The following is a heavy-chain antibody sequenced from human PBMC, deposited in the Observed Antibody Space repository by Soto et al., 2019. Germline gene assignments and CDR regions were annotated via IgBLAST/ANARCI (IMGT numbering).Heavy chain of an antibody. CDR3: ARTYSDYYFDF. V-gene: IGHV4-59*08. CDR2: ISDSGST. D-gene: IGHD5-12*01. CDR1: GGSIKSFF. Sequence: SETLSLTCTVSGGSIKSFFWTWIRQPPGKGLEWIGDISDSGSTNYNPSLRSRVTFSLDTSRNQFSLRLTSVTAADTALYYCARTYSDYYFDFWGQGTLVTVSS. J-gene: IGHJ4*02.